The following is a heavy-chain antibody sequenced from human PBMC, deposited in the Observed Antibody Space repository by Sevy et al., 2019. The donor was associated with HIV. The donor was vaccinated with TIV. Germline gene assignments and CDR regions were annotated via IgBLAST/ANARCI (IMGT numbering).Heavy chain of an antibody. CDR1: GFTFSSYG. V-gene: IGHV3-33*06. CDR2: IWYDGGNK. CDR3: AKDGVAVAVHDAFDI. D-gene: IGHD6-19*01. Sequence: GGSLRLSCAASGFTFSSYGMHWVRQAPGKGLEWVAVIWYDGGNKYYADSVKGRFTISRDNSKNTLYLQMNSLRAEDTAVYYCAKDGVAVAVHDAFDIWGQGTMVTVSS. J-gene: IGHJ3*02.